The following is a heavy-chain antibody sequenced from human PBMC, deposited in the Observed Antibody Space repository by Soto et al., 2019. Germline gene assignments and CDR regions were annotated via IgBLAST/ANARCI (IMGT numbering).Heavy chain of an antibody. D-gene: IGHD2-2*01. V-gene: IGHV2-26*01. J-gene: IGHJ5*02. CDR2: IFSNDEK. Sequence: QVTLKESGPVLVKPTETLTLTCTVSGFSLSNARMGVSWIRQPPGKALEWLAHIFSNDEKSYSTSLKSRLTISKDTSKSQVVLTMTNIDPVDTATYYCARIGGIYCSSTSCFDPWGQGTLVTVSS. CDR3: ARIGGIYCSSTSCFDP. CDR1: GFSLSNARMG.